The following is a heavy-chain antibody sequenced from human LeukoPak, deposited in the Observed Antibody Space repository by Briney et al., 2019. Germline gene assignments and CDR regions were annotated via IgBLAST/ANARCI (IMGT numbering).Heavy chain of an antibody. D-gene: IGHD1-14*01. V-gene: IGHV4-30-2*01. Sequence: PSQTLSLTCAVSGGSISSGGYSWSWIRQPPGKGLEWIGYIYHSGSTYYNPFLKSRVTISVDRSKSQFSLKLSSVTAADTAVYYCARDNHGAFDIWGQGTMVTVSS. J-gene: IGHJ3*02. CDR1: GGSISSGGYS. CDR3: ARDNHGAFDI. CDR2: IYHSGST.